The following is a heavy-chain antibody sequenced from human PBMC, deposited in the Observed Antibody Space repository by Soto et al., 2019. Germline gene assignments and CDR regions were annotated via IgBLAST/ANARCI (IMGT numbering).Heavy chain of an antibody. Sequence: SETLSLTCAVSGGSISSGGYSWSWIRQPPGKGLEWIGYMYHSGSTYYNPSLKSRVTISIDRSKNQFSLKLSSVTAADTAVYYCARYCSGGSCYVYYGMDVWGQGTTVTVSS. CDR2: MYHSGST. CDR3: ARYCSGGSCYVYYGMDV. J-gene: IGHJ6*02. D-gene: IGHD2-15*01. V-gene: IGHV4-30-2*01. CDR1: GGSISSGGYS.